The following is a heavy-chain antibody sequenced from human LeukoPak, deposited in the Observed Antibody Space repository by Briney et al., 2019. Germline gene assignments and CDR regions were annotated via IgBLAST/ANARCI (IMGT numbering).Heavy chain of an antibody. D-gene: IGHD6-13*01. CDR3: ARGAGYRSSWYNGGWFDP. CDR1: GGSFSGYY. V-gene: IGHV4-34*01. Sequence: KPSETLSLTCAVYGGSFSGYYWSWIRQPPGKGLEWIGEINHSGSTNYNPSLKSRVTISVDTSKNQFSLKLSSVTAADTAVYYCARGAGYRSSWYNGGWFDPWGQGTLVTVSS. CDR2: INHSGST. J-gene: IGHJ5*02.